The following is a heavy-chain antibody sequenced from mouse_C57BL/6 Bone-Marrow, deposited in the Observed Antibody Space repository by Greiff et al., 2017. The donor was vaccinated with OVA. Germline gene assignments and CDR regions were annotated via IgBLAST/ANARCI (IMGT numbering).Heavy chain of an antibody. CDR3: ARGDYYWVFDY. CDR1: GYTFTDYY. J-gene: IGHJ2*01. V-gene: IGHV1-76*01. CDR2: IYPGSGNN. D-gene: IGHD1-1*01. Sequence: VQLQQSGAELVRPGASVKLSCKASGYTFTDYYINWVKQRPGQGLEWIARIYPGSGNNYYNEKFKGKATLTAEKSSSTAYMQLSSLTSEDSAVYFCARGDYYWVFDYWGQGTTLTVSS.